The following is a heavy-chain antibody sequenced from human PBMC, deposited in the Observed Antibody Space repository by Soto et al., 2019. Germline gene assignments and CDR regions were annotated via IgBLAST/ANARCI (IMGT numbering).Heavy chain of an antibody. J-gene: IGHJ4*02. D-gene: IGHD6-6*01. CDR2: IWYDGSNK. Sequence: GGSLRLSCAASGFTFSSYGMHWVRQAPGKGLEWVAVIWYDGSNKYYADSVKGRFTISRENAKNSLYLQMNSLRAEDTAVYYCARVSRGPQGQLARYFDYWGQGTLVTVSS. V-gene: IGHV3-33*01. CDR3: ARVSRGPQGQLARYFDY. CDR1: GFTFSSYG.